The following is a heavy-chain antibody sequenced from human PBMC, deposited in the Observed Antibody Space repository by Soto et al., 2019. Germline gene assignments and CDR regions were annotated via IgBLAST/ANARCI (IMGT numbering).Heavy chain of an antibody. CDR1: GDSVRSPYW. CDR3: ARSAGWYAIHS. CDR2: VFHTGTT. V-gene: IGHV4-4*02. Sequence: QVQLQESGPGLVKPSGTLSLTCAVSGDSVRSPYWWCWVRQPPGKGLEWIGEVFHTGTTSYNPSLTRRVTISMDTSINQFSLDLTSVTAADTAVYYCARSAGWYAIHSWGPGTLVSVSS. J-gene: IGHJ4*02. D-gene: IGHD6-19*01.